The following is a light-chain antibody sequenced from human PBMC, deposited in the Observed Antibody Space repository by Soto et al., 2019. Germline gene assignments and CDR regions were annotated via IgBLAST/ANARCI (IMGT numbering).Light chain of an antibody. CDR3: QQYNNSPDYT. Sequence: EVVLTQSPGTLSLSPGERATLSCKASQSVTSRYVASYQQKPDQAPRLLIYGASSRATGMPDRFSGSGSGTDFTLTISRLEPEGFAVDLCQQYNNSPDYTFGQGTKLEIK. J-gene: IGKJ2*01. CDR2: GAS. V-gene: IGKV3-20*01. CDR1: QSVTSRY.